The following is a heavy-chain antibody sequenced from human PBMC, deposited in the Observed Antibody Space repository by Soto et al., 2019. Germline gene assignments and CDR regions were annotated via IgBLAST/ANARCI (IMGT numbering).Heavy chain of an antibody. V-gene: IGHV4-31*03. J-gene: IGHJ6*02. D-gene: IGHD2-21*01. CDR3: AASCVGCGGFNYYGMDV. Sequence: QVQLQESGPGLVKPSQTLSLTCTVSGGSISSGGYYWNWIRQHPGKGLEWIGYIYYSGTTYYNPSLKSRVTISVDTSKNPFSLKLSSVTAADTAVYYCAASCVGCGGFNYYGMDVWGQGTTVTVSS. CDR2: IYYSGTT. CDR1: GGSISSGGYY.